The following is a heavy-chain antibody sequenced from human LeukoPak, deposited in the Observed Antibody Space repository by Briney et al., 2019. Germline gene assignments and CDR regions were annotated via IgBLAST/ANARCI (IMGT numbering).Heavy chain of an antibody. CDR1: GFTFDDYA. CDR3: VGGRQFDY. V-gene: IGHV3-48*01. J-gene: IGHJ4*02. Sequence: GGSLRLSCAASGFTFDDYAMHWVRQAPGKGLEWVSYISSSSSTIYYADSVKGRFTISRDNAKNSLYLQMNSLRAEDTAVYYCVGGRQFDYWGQGTLVTVSS. D-gene: IGHD1-26*01. CDR2: ISSSSSTI.